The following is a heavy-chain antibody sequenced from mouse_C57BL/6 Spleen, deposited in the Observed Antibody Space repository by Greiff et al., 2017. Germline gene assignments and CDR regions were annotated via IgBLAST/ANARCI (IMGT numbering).Heavy chain of an antibody. J-gene: IGHJ4*01. CDR1: GYAFSSSW. CDR2: IYPGDGDT. D-gene: IGHD3-2*02. Sequence: QVQLQQSGPELVKPGASVKISCKASGYAFSSSWMNWVKQRPGKGLEWIGRIYPGDGDTNYNGKFKGKATLTADTSSSTAYMQLSSLTSEDSAVYFCARDSSGPYAMDYWGQGTSVTVSS. CDR3: ARDSSGPYAMDY. V-gene: IGHV1-82*01.